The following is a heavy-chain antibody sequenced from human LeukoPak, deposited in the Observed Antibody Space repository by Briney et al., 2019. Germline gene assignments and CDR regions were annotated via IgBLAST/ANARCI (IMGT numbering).Heavy chain of an antibody. CDR1: GGSISSGGYS. CDR3: AREYSGSYDY. J-gene: IGHJ4*02. V-gene: IGHV4-30-4*07. Sequence: PSQTLSLTCAVSGGSISSGGYSWRWIRQPPGKGLEWIGYIYYSGSTYYNPSLKSRVTISVDTSKNQFSLKLSSVTAADTAVYYCAREYSGSYDYWGQGTLVTVSS. CDR2: IYYSGST. D-gene: IGHD1-26*01.